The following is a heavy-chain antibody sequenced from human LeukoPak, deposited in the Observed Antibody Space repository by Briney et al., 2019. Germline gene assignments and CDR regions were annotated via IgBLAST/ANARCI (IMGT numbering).Heavy chain of an antibody. V-gene: IGHV4-39*01. D-gene: IGHD6-13*01. J-gene: IGHJ5*02. CDR1: GGSISSSSYY. CDR3: ARHSSSWYGWFDP. Sequence: SETLSLTCTVSGGSISSSSYYWGWISQPPGKGLEWIGSIYYSGSTYYNPSLKSRVTISVDTSKNQFSLKLSSVTAADTAVYYCARHSSSWYGWFDPWGQGTLVTVSS. CDR2: IYYSGST.